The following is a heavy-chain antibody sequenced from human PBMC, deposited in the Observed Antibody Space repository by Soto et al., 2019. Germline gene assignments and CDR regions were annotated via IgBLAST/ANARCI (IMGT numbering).Heavy chain of an antibody. V-gene: IGHV5-51*01. CDR2: IYPGDSDT. D-gene: IGHD2-15*01. CDR3: ARFPLSIYGTGGSCYSY. J-gene: IGHJ4*02. Sequence: PGESLKISCKGSGYSFTSYWIGWVRQMPGKGLEWVGIIYPGDSDTRYSPSFQGQVTISVDKSISAAYLQWSSLKASDTAMYYCARFPLSIYGTGGSCYSYCGQGTLVTVSS. CDR1: GYSFTSYW.